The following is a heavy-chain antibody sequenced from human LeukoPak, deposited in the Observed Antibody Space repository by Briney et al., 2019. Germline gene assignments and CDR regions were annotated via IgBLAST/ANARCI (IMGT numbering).Heavy chain of an antibody. J-gene: IGHJ4*02. CDR2: ISRNSGSI. CDR3: AKDMTAIAVAGTFDY. Sequence: GGSLRLSCAASGFTFDDYAMHWVRQAPGKGLEWVSGISRNSGSIGYADSVKGRFTISRDNAKNSLYLQMNSLRAEDTALYYCAKDMTAIAVAGTFDYWGQGTLVTVSS. V-gene: IGHV3-9*01. CDR1: GFTFDDYA. D-gene: IGHD6-19*01.